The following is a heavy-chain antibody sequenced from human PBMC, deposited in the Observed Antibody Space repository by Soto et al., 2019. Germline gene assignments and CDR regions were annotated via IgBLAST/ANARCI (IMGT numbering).Heavy chain of an antibody. D-gene: IGHD3-22*01. Sequence: VGSLRLSCAASGFTYSTYTMHWVRQAPGKGLEWVAVISYDGNNKFYADAVKGRFTISRDNAKNTLSLQMNSLRAEDTAVYYCAREIYDDYDSSGFDHWGQGTLVTVSS. V-gene: IGHV3-30-3*01. J-gene: IGHJ4*02. CDR3: AREIYDDYDSSGFDH. CDR1: GFTYSTYT. CDR2: ISYDGNNK.